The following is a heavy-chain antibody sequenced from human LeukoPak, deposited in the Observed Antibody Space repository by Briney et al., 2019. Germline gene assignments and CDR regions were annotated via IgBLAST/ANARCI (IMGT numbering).Heavy chain of an antibody. CDR3: ARIPIEYSSSYYFDY. CDR1: GGSISSGGYS. D-gene: IGHD6-6*01. CDR2: IYHSGST. V-gene: IGHV4-30-2*01. Sequence: SQTLSLTCAVSGGSISSGGYSWSWIRQPPGKGLEWIGYIYHSGSTYYNPSLKSRVTISVDRSKNQFSLKLSSVTAADTAVYYCARIPIEYSSSYYFDYWGQGTLVTVSS. J-gene: IGHJ4*02.